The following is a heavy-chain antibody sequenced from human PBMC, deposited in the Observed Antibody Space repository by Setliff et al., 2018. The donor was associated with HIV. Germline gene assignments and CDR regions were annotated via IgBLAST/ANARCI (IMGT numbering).Heavy chain of an antibody. J-gene: IGHJ4*03. CDR2: IYTSGST. CDR3: ARHANGPYGPFGDLLYFDY. CDR1: GGSMNNYY. Sequence: PSETLSLTCTVSGGSMNNYYWTWIRQPPGKGLEWIGYIYTSGSTKYNPSLKSRVTISLDTSKNQLSLKLTSVTAADTAVYSCARHANGPYGPFGDLLYFDYWGKGTTVTVSS. V-gene: IGHV4-4*09. D-gene: IGHD2-21*02.